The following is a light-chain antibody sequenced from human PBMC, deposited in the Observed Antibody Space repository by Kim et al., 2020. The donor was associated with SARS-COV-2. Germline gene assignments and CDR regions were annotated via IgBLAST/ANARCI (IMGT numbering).Light chain of an antibody. CDR3: NSRDSSGNHLV. CDR2: GKN. J-gene: IGLJ2*01. CDR1: SLRSYY. V-gene: IGLV3-19*01. Sequence: SSELTQDPAVSVALGQTVRITCQGDSLRSYYANWYQQKPGQAPVFVIYGKNNRPSGIPDRFSGSSSGNTASLTITGAQAEDEADYYCNSRDSSGNHLVFG.